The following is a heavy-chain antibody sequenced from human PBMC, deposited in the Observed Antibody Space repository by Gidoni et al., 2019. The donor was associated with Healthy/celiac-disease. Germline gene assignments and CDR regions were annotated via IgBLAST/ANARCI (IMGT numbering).Heavy chain of an antibody. CDR2: INTNTGNP. D-gene: IGHD6-13*01. V-gene: IGHV7-4-1*02. CDR3: ARSRTPFRNGYSSRPLRYYYYGMDV. J-gene: IGHJ6*02. Sequence: QVQLVQSGSELKKPGASVKVSCKASGYTFTSYAMNWVRQAPGQGLEWMGWINTNTGNPTYAQGFTGRFVFSLDTSVSTAYLQISSLKAEDTAVYYCARSRTPFRNGYSSRPLRYYYYGMDVWGQGTTVTVSS. CDR1: GYTFTSYA.